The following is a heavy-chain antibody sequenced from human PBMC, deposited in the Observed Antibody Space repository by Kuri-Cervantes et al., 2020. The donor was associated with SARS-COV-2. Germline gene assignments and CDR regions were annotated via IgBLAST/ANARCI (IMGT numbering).Heavy chain of an antibody. CDR1: GFTFSNYG. V-gene: IGHV3-30*18. Sequence: GGSLRLSCAASGFTFSNYGMHWVRQAPGKGLECVAVISYDGSNKYYADSVKGRVTISRDNSKNSLYLQMNRLRAEDTAVYYCANDGGDTVLLFDYWGQGTLVTVSS. CDR3: ANDGGDTVLLFDY. J-gene: IGHJ4*02. CDR2: ISYDGSNK. D-gene: IGHD5-18*01.